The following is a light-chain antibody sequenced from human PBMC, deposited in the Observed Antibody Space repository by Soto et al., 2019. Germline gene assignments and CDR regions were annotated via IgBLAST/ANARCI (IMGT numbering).Light chain of an antibody. CDR2: GAS. CDR3: QQYNNWPPIT. CDR1: QSVSSSY. V-gene: IGKV3-15*01. Sequence: EIVLTQSPGTLSLSPVERATLSCISSQSVSSSYLAWYQQKPGQAPRLLIYGASTRATGIPARFSGSGSGTEFTLTISSLQSEDFAVYYCQQYNNWPPITFGQGTRLEI. J-gene: IGKJ5*01.